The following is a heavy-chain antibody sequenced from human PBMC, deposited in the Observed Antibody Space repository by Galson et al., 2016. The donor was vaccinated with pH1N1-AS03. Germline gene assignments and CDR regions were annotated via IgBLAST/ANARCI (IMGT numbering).Heavy chain of an antibody. CDR1: GGSVSTSAYY. CDR3: ARRPTGIDY. CDR2: IYSSGTT. V-gene: IGHV4-39*07. Sequence: ETLSLTCTVSGGSVSTSAYYRGWIRQPPGKGLQWIGSIYSSGTTFYYPSLESRATISVDTSKNQLSLRLNSVTAADTGVYYCARRPTGIDYWGQGVQVTVSS. J-gene: IGHJ4*02. D-gene: IGHD3-10*01.